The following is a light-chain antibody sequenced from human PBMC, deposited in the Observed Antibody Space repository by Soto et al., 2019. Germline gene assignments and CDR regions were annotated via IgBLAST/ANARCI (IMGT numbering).Light chain of an antibody. CDR2: GAS. CDR3: LQYESSLWT. V-gene: IGKV3-20*01. J-gene: IGKJ1*01. CDR1: QSVSSSF. Sequence: EIVLAQSPGTLSLSPGESATLSCRASQSVSSSFLAWYQQKAGQAPRLLIYGASTRATGIPDRFSGSGSGTDFTLTISRLEPEDFAVYYCLQYESSLWTFGQGTKVDIK.